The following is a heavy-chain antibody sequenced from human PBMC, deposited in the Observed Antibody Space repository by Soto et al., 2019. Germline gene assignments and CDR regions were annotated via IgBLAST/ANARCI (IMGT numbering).Heavy chain of an antibody. Sequence: SETLSLTCTVSGGSISSSSYYWGWIRQPPGKGLEWIGSIYYSGGTYYNPSLKSRVTISVDTSRNQFSLKLSSVTAADTAVYYCARRGYSYYYFDYWGQGTLVTVSS. J-gene: IGHJ4*02. CDR3: ARRGYSYYYFDY. V-gene: IGHV4-39*01. CDR1: GGSISSSSYY. CDR2: IYYSGGT. D-gene: IGHD5-18*01.